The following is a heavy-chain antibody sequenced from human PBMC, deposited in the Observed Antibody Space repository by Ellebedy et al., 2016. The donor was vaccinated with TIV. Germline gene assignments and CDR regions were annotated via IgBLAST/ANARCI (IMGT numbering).Heavy chain of an antibody. V-gene: IGHV3-23*01. CDR2: ISAGGEVT. CDR3: ARGPVRYTQKGGFLDY. Sequence: GESLKISCAASGLTLSNYALSWLRQAPGKGLEWVSAISAGGEVTYYADSVKGRFTISRDNSKNTVFLQMNSLRVEATAVYFCARGPVRYTQKGGFLDYWGQGTLVTVSS. D-gene: IGHD3-16*01. J-gene: IGHJ4*02. CDR1: GLTLSNYA.